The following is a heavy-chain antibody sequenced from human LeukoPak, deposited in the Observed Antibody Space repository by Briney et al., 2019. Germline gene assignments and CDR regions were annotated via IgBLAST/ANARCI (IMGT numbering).Heavy chain of an antibody. V-gene: IGHV1-69*13. J-gene: IGHJ5*02. CDR1: GGTFSNYA. Sequence: GASVKVSCKASGGTFSNYAISWVRQSAGQRLEYMGDIIPIFPTPNYAQKFQARVTVTADESTNTGYSELSSLRSQDTAMYYCARREGSYSYLSESRNNWFDPWGQGPLVTVSS. D-gene: IGHD3-10*01. CDR3: ARREGSYSYLSESRNNWFDP. CDR2: IIPIFPTP.